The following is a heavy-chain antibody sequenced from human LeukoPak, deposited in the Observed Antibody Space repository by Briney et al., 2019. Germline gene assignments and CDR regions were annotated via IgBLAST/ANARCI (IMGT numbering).Heavy chain of an antibody. CDR1: GFTFSDYY. J-gene: IGHJ6*03. V-gene: IGHV3-11*04. CDR2: ISSSGSTI. CDR3: ARELLVTPNYYYYYYMDV. Sequence: GGSLRLSCAASGFTFSDYYMSWIRQAPGKGLEWVSYISSSGSTIYYADSVKGRFTISRDNAKNSLYLQMNSLRAEDTAVYYCARELLVTPNYYYYYYMDVWGKGTTVTVSS.